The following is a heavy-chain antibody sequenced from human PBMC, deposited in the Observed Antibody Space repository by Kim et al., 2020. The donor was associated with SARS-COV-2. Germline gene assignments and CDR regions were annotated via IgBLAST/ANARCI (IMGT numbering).Heavy chain of an antibody. Sequence: GGSLRLSCAASGFTFSSYAISWVRQAPGKGLEWVSAISGSGGSTYYADSVKGRFTISRDNSKNTLYLQMNSLRAEDTAVYYCAKPRQREPYFDYWGQGTLVTVSS. CDR2: ISGSGGST. CDR1: GFTFSSYA. CDR3: AKPRQREPYFDY. D-gene: IGHD1-1*01. J-gene: IGHJ4*02. V-gene: IGHV3-23*01.